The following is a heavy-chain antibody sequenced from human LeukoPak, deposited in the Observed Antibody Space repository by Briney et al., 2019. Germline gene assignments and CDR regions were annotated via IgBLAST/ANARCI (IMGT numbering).Heavy chain of an antibody. V-gene: IGHV3-64*01. J-gene: IGHJ2*01. CDR2: ISSNGGST. CDR3: ARVGKPTVLWYFDL. CDR1: GFTFSSYA. D-gene: IGHD1-14*01. Sequence: PGGSLRLSCAASGFTFSSYAMHWVRQAPGKGLEYVSAISSNGGSTYYANSVRGRFTISRDNSKNTLYLQMGSLRAEDMAVYYCARVGKPTVLWYFDLWGRGTLVTVSS.